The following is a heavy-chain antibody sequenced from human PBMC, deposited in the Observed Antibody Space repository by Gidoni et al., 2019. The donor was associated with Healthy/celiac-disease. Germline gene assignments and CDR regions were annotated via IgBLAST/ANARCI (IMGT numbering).Heavy chain of an antibody. CDR3: ARDGRKYSSSSSWFDP. CDR1: GGTFSNYA. D-gene: IGHD6-6*01. Sequence: QVQRGEAGGGVVQPGRSVRLSGAATGGTFSNYAMHWVRQAPGKGLEWVALIWYDGSVNYYADSVKGRFTISRDNSKNTLYLQMNSLRAEDTAVYYCARDGRKYSSSSSWFDPWGQGTLVTVSS. V-gene: IGHV3-33*01. CDR2: IWYDGSVN. J-gene: IGHJ5*02.